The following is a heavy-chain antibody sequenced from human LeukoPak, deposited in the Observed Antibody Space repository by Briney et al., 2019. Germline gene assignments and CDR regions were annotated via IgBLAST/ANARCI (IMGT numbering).Heavy chain of an antibody. J-gene: IGHJ4*02. CDR3: AGLGYCSSTSCQQVDY. CDR2: IYYSGST. D-gene: IGHD2-2*01. CDR1: GGSISSSSYY. Sequence: SETLSLTCTVSGGSISSSSYYWGWIRQPPGKGLEWIGSIYYSGSTYYNPSLKSRVTISVDTSKNQFSLKLSSVTAADTAVYYCAGLGYCSSTSCQQVDYWGQGTLVTVSS. V-gene: IGHV4-39*07.